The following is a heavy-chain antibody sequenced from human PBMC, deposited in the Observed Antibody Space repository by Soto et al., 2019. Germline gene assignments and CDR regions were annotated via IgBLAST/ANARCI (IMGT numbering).Heavy chain of an antibody. CDR2: IIPIFSTA. J-gene: IGHJ4*02. Sequence: GASVKVSCKASGGTFSSYAISWVRQAPGQGLEWMGGIIPIFSTANYAQKLKGRVTITADESTSTAYMELSSLRSEVTAVYYCARDPSTILFPGAVWGQGTLVTVSS. D-gene: IGHD3-10*01. V-gene: IGHV1-69*13. CDR1: GGTFSSYA. CDR3: ARDPSTILFPGAV.